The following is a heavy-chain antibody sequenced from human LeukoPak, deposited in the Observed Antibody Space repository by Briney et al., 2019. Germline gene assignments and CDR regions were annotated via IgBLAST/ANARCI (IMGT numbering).Heavy chain of an antibody. CDR3: ARVWTLFGGVIVIPTTGAFDI. V-gene: IGHV4-34*01. CDR1: GGSFSGYY. D-gene: IGHD3-16*02. Sequence: SETLSLTCAVYGGSFSGYYWSWIRQPPGKGLEWIGEINHSGSTNYNPSLKSRVTISVDTSKNQFSLKLSSVTAADTAVYYCARVWTLFGGVIVIPTTGAFDIWGQGTMVTVSS. J-gene: IGHJ3*02. CDR2: INHSGST.